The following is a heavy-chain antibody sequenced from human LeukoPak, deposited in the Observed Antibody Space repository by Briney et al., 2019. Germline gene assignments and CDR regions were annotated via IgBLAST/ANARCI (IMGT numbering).Heavy chain of an antibody. CDR1: GYTFTDYY. V-gene: IGHV1-2*02. D-gene: IGHD6-19*01. Sequence: ASVKVSCKASGYTFTDYYMHWVRQAPGQGLEWMGWINPNSGGTSYAQKFQGRVTMTRDTSTSTVYMELSSLRSEDTAVYYCARVVSGWYYFDYWGQGTLVTVSS. CDR2: INPNSGGT. J-gene: IGHJ4*02. CDR3: ARVVSGWYYFDY.